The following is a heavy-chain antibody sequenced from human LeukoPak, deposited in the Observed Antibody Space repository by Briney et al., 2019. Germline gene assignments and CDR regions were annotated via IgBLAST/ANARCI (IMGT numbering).Heavy chain of an antibody. CDR1: GFTFSSYS. CDR3: ARVGLDSESRPSDP. J-gene: IGHJ5*02. Sequence: GGSLRLSCAASGFTFSSYSMNWVRQAPGKGLEWVSYISSSSSTIYYADSVKGRFTIPRDNAKNSLYLQMNSLRDEDTAVYYCARVGLDSESRPSDPWGQGTLVTVSP. V-gene: IGHV3-48*02. CDR2: ISSSSSTI. D-gene: IGHD2-2*03.